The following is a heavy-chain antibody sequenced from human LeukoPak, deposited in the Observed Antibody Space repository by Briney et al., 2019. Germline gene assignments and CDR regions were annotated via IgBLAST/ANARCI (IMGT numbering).Heavy chain of an antibody. CDR2: ISGSGDST. Sequence: GGSLRLSCAASGFTVSSNYMSWVRQAPGKGLEWVSAISGSGDSTYYADSVKGRFTISRDNSKNTLYLQMNSLRAEDTAVYYCAKDGGRYYYDSSGYYLDYWGQGTLVTVSS. V-gene: IGHV3-23*01. J-gene: IGHJ4*02. CDR3: AKDGGRYYYDSSGYYLDY. D-gene: IGHD3-22*01. CDR1: GFTVSSNY.